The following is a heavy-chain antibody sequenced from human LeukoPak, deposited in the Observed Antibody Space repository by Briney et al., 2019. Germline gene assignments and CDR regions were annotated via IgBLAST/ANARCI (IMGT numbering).Heavy chain of an antibody. J-gene: IGHJ2*01. CDR1: GFTVSSNY. CDR2: ISWNSGSI. CDR3: ARNGLIDYYDSSGRAGYFDL. V-gene: IGHV3-9*01. D-gene: IGHD3-22*01. Sequence: PGGSLRLSCAASGFTVSSNYMSWVRQAPGKGLEWVSGISWNSGSIGYADSVKGRFTISRDNAKNSLYLQMNSLRAEDTALYYCARNGLIDYYDSSGRAGYFDLWGRGTLVTVSS.